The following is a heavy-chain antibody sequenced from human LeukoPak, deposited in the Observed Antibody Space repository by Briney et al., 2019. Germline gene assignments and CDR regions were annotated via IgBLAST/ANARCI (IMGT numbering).Heavy chain of an antibody. CDR2: INPNNGGT. CDR1: GYTFTGYY. CDR3: ARDPYYGSGSYSFDP. V-gene: IGHV1-2*02. J-gene: IGHJ5*02. Sequence: ASVKVSCKASGYTFTGYYMHWVRQAPGQGLERMGWINPNNGGTNYAQKFQGRVTMTRDTSISTAYMELSRLRSDDTAVYYCARDPYYGSGSYSFDPWGQGTLVTVSS. D-gene: IGHD3-10*01.